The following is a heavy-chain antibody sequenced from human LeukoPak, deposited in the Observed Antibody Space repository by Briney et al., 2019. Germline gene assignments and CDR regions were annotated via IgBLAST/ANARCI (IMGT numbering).Heavy chain of an antibody. J-gene: IGHJ4*02. CDR3: VPVLGYCSSTSCQNY. CDR2: IYSGGST. D-gene: IGHD2-2*01. V-gene: IGHV3-53*01. Sequence: GGSLRLSCAASGFTVSSNYMSWVRQAPGKGLEWVSVIYSGGSTYYADSVKGRFTISRDNSKNTLYLQMNSLRAEDTAVYYCVPVLGYCSSTSCQNYWGQGTLVTVSS. CDR1: GFTVSSNY.